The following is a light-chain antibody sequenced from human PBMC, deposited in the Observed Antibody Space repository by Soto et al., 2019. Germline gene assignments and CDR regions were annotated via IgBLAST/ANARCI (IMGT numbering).Light chain of an antibody. CDR2: SAS. Sequence: EIVLTQSPATLCMSPGDRTTLSCRASHSISTYLAWYQHKPGQAPRLLIYSASVRAAGVPARFSGSGSGTEFTLTISSLQSEDFAVYYCQQYNDRPPLTFGGGTKVDI. J-gene: IGKJ4*01. CDR1: HSISTY. V-gene: IGKV3-15*01. CDR3: QQYNDRPPLT.